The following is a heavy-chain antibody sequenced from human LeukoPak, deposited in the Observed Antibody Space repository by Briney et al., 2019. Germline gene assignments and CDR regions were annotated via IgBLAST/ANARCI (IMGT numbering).Heavy chain of an antibody. CDR2: IHSDGSST. J-gene: IGHJ1*01. CDR3: VTDVSGSLGE. Sequence: GGSLRLSCAASGFTFSTDWMHWGPQAPGKGLVWVSRIHSDGSSTSYADSVKGRFTISRDNAKNSLYLRMSSLRAEDTAVYYCVTDVSGSLGEWGQGTLVTVSS. V-gene: IGHV3-74*01. D-gene: IGHD5-12*01. CDR1: GFTFSTDW.